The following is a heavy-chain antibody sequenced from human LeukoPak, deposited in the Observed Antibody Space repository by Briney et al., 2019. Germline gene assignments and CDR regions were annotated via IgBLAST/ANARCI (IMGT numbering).Heavy chain of an antibody. J-gene: IGHJ4*02. CDR3: AKGSGWYV. D-gene: IGHD6-19*01. CDR2: INTGGGTT. Sequence: GGSLRLSCAASGFTFSSFAMTWVRQAPGKGLEWVSVINTGGGTTDYADPVEGRFTISRDNSKNTLYLQMNSLRAEDTAVYYCAKGSGWYVWGQGTLVTVSS. CDR1: GFTFSSFA. V-gene: IGHV3-23*01.